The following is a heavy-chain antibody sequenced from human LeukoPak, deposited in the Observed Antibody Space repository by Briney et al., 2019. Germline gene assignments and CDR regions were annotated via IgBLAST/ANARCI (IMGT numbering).Heavy chain of an antibody. CDR1: GGTFSSYA. V-gene: IGHV1-69*04. Sequence: VASVKVSCKASGGTFSSYAISWVRQAPGQGLEWMGRIIPILGIANYAQKFQGRVTITADKSTSTAYMELSSLRSEDTAVYYCARDLWDSITPAGAFDIWGQGTMVTVSS. D-gene: IGHD1-20*01. CDR3: ARDLWDSITPAGAFDI. CDR2: IIPILGIA. J-gene: IGHJ3*02.